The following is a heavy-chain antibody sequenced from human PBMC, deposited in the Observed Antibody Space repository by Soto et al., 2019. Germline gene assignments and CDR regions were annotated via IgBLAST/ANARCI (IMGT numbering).Heavy chain of an antibody. CDR2: ISGSGGST. Sequence: EVQLLESGGGLVQPGGSLRLSCAASGFTFSSYAMSWVRKAPGKGLEWVSAISGSGGSTYYADSVKGRFTISRDNSKNTLYLQMNSLRSEDTAVYYCAKAGGYCSSTSCYAGRFDPWGQGTLVTVSS. CDR3: AKAGGYCSSTSCYAGRFDP. V-gene: IGHV3-23*01. J-gene: IGHJ5*02. D-gene: IGHD2-2*01. CDR1: GFTFSSYA.